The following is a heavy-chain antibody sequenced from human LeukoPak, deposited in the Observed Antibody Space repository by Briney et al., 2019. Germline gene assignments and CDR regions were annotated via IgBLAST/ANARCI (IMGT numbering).Heavy chain of an antibody. Sequence: SLRLSCAASGFTFDDYAMHWVRQAPGKGLEWVSGISWNSGSIGYADSVKGRFTISRDNAKNSLYLQMNSLRAEDTALYYCAKWVECSNDYYYYGMDVWGQGTTVTVSS. CDR3: AKWVECSNDYYYYGMDV. CDR1: GFTFDDYA. D-gene: IGHD6-6*01. CDR2: ISWNSGSI. J-gene: IGHJ6*02. V-gene: IGHV3-9*01.